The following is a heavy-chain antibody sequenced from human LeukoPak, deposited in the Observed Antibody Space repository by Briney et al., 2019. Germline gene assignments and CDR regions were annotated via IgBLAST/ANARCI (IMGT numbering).Heavy chain of an antibody. D-gene: IGHD6-19*01. CDR2: ISWDGGST. J-gene: IGHJ4*02. V-gene: IGHV3-43D*03. CDR1: GFTFDDYA. CDR3: AKARHSSGWLAYFDY. Sequence: PGGSLRLSCAASGFTFDDYAMHWVRQAPGKGLEWVSLISWDGGSTYYADSVKGRFTISRDNSKNSLYLQMNSLRAEDTALYYCAKARHSSGWLAYFDYWGQGTLVTVSS.